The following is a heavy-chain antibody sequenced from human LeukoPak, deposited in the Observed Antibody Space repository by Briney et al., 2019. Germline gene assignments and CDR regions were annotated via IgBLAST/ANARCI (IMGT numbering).Heavy chain of an antibody. CDR3: ARDEGDYGCRN. V-gene: IGHV1-46*01. D-gene: IGHD4-17*01. CDR1: GYTFTSYY. Sequence: ASVKVSCKASGYTFTSYYMHWVRQAPGQGLEWMGIINPSGGSTSYAQKFQGRVTMTRDTPTSTVYMELSSLGSEDTAVYYCARDEGDYGCRNWGQGTLVTVSS. CDR2: INPSGGST. J-gene: IGHJ4*02.